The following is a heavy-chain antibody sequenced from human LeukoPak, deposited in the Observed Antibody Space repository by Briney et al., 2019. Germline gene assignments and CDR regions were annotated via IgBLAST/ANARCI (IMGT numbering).Heavy chain of an antibody. CDR2: ITDDGGRT. V-gene: IGHV3-23*01. J-gene: IGHJ4*02. CDR1: GPPFTGYA. D-gene: IGHD2/OR15-2a*01. Sequence: GSLRLPCPALGPPFTGYAIAWVRHAPGKGLEGVSSITDDGGRTFYADSVKGRFTISRDNSKNTLYLQMNSLRAENTATYYCARRTPLTPGYCDYWGQGTLVTVSS. CDR3: ARRTPLTPGYCDY.